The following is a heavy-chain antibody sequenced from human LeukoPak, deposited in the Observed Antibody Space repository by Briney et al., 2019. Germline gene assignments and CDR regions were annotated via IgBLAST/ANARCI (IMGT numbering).Heavy chain of an antibody. Sequence: ASVKVSCKASGYTFTSYYMHWVRQAPGQGLEWMGIINPSGGSTSCAQKFQGRVTMTRDTSTSTVYMELSSLRSEDTAVYYCASIVYSGNSYFDYWGQGTLVTVSS. J-gene: IGHJ4*02. CDR3: ASIVYSGNSYFDY. V-gene: IGHV1-46*01. CDR1: GYTFTSYY. D-gene: IGHD4-23*01. CDR2: INPSGGST.